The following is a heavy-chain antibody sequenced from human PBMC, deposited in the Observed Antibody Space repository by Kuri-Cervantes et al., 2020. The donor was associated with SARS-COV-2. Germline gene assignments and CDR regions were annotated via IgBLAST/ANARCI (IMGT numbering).Heavy chain of an antibody. Sequence: SQTLSLTCAVSGGSISSGGYSWSWIRQPPGKGLEWIGYIYHSGSTYYNPSLKSRVTISVDRSKNQFSLKLSSVTAADTAVYYCARGRGTYSSGWYPFDYWGQGTLVTVSS. CDR2: IYHSGST. CDR1: GGSISSGGYS. V-gene: IGHV4-30-2*01. CDR3: ARGRGTYSSGWYPFDY. J-gene: IGHJ4*02. D-gene: IGHD6-19*01.